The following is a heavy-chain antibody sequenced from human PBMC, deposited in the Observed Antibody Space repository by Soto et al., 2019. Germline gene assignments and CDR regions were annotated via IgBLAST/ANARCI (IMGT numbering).Heavy chain of an antibody. Sequence: PGGSLRLSCAASGFTFSSYAMSWVRQAPGKGLEWVSAISGSGGSTYYADSVKGRFTISRDNSKNTLYLQMNSLRAEDTVVYYCAKDLYYYDSSGYSYWGQGTLVTVSS. J-gene: IGHJ4*02. CDR3: AKDLYYYDSSGYSY. CDR1: GFTFSSYA. D-gene: IGHD3-22*01. CDR2: ISGSGGST. V-gene: IGHV3-23*01.